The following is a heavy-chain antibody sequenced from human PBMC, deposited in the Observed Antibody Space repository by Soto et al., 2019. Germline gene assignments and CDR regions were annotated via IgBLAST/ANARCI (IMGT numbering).Heavy chain of an antibody. Sequence: ASVKVSCKPSGYTFTDYDIAWVRQAPGQGLEWMGWISVSNGNKHYAKKFQDRVTMTTDKSTNNAYMELTSLRSEDSAVYFCSRARFEDLCDFWGQGTQVTVSS. V-gene: IGHV1-18*01. CDR3: SRARFEDLCDF. J-gene: IGHJ4*02. CDR2: ISVSNGNK. D-gene: IGHD3-10*01. CDR1: GYTFTDYD.